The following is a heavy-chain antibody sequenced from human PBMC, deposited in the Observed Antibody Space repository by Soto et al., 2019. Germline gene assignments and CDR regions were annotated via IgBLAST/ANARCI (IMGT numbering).Heavy chain of an antibody. J-gene: IGHJ4*02. CDR1: GGSISSYY. D-gene: IGHD3-10*01. CDR2: IYYSGST. CDR3: ARQMVRGVKVDY. V-gene: IGHV4-59*08. Sequence: SETLSLTCTVSGGSISSYYWSWIRQPPGKGLEWIGYIYYSGSTNYNPSLKSRVTISVDTSKNQFSPKLSSVTAADTAVYYCARQMVRGVKVDYWGQGTLVTVSS.